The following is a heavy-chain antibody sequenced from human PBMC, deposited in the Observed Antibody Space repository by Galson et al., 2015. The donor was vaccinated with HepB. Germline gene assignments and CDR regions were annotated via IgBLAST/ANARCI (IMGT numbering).Heavy chain of an antibody. CDR1: GFTFSSYG. Sequence: SLRLSCAASGFTFSSYGMHWVRQAPGKGLEWVAVISYDGSNKYYADSVKGRFTISRDNSKNTLYLQMNSLRAEDTAVYYCAKDPYSSSWYGRYYFDYWGQGTLVTVSS. D-gene: IGHD6-13*01. CDR3: AKDPYSSSWYGRYYFDY. J-gene: IGHJ4*02. CDR2: ISYDGSNK. V-gene: IGHV3-30*18.